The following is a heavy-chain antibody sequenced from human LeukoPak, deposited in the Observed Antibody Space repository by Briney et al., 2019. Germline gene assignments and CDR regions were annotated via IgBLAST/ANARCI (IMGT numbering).Heavy chain of an antibody. CDR2: ISYDGSNK. D-gene: IGHD2/OR15-2a*01. CDR3: AREGPRGNSQFDY. V-gene: IGHV3-30-3*01. CDR1: GFTVGSHY. Sequence: GGSLRLSCAASGFTVGSHYMNWVRQAPGKGLEWVAVISYDGSNKYYADSVKGRFTISRDNSKNTLYLQMNSLRAEDTAVYYCAREGPRGNSQFDYWGQGTLVTVSS. J-gene: IGHJ4*02.